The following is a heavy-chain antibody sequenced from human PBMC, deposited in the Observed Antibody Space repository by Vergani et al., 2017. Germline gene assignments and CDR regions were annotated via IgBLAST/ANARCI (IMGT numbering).Heavy chain of an antibody. V-gene: IGHV1-18*01. CDR3: ARDRPTSYDFWTDYYPFDS. CDR2: ISPYNGNT. J-gene: IGHJ4*02. CDR1: GYTFTDYG. Sequence: QVRLIQSGSEVKKPVASVKVSCEASGYTFTDYGISWVRQAPGQGLEWMAWISPYNGNTDSAQNFQGRVTVTIDTSTTTAYMELTSLRSDDTAVYYCARDRPTSYDFWTDYYPFDSWGQGTLVTVSS. D-gene: IGHD3-3*01.